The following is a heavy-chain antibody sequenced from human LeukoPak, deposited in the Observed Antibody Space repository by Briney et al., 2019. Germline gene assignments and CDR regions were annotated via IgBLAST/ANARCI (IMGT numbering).Heavy chain of an antibody. J-gene: IGHJ4*02. D-gene: IGHD5-24*01. CDR3: ARGKDIAMGY. CDR2: MNPNSGNT. CDR1: GYTFTSYD. Sequence: ASVKVSCKASGYTFTSYDINWVRQATGQGLEWMGWMNPNSGNTGCAQKFQGRVTITRNTSISTAYMELSSLRSEDTAVYYCARGKDIAMGYWGQGTLVTVSS. V-gene: IGHV1-8*03.